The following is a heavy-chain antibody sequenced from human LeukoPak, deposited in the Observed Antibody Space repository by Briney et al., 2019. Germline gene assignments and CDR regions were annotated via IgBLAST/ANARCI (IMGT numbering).Heavy chain of an antibody. J-gene: IGHJ3*02. CDR1: GGSIRSYY. CDR2: IYYSGST. CDR3: ARGRDAFDI. Sequence: PSETLSLTCTVSGGSIRSYYWSWIRQPPGKGLEWIGYIYYSGSTNYNPSLKSRVTISVDTSKNQFSLKLSSVTAADTAVYYCARGRDAFDIWGQGTMVTVSS. V-gene: IGHV4-59*01.